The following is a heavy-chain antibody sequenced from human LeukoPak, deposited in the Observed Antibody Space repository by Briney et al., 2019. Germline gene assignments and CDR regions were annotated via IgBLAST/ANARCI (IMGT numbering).Heavy chain of an antibody. V-gene: IGHV4-34*01. Sequence: SETLSLTCAVYGGSFSGYYWSWIRQPPGKGLEWIGEIYHSGSTNYNPSLKSRVTISVDTSKNQFSLKLSSVTAADTAVYYCASLDRPLDWGQGTLVTVSS. CDR3: ASLDRPLD. CDR1: GGSFSGYY. CDR2: IYHSGST. J-gene: IGHJ4*02.